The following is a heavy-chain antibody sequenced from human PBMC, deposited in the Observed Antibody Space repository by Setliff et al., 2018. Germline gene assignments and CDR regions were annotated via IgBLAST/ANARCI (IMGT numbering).Heavy chain of an antibody. CDR1: GFTFSSYW. J-gene: IGHJ4*02. Sequence: GGSLRLSCAASGFTFSSYWMSWVRQAPGKGLEWVATIKQDGSEKFYVDSVKGRFTISRDNAKNSLYLLMNSLRAEDTAVYYCARDRGSGSYFLRYFDYWGQGTLVTVSS. CDR2: IKQDGSEK. CDR3: ARDRGSGSYFLRYFDY. V-gene: IGHV3-7*01. D-gene: IGHD1-26*01.